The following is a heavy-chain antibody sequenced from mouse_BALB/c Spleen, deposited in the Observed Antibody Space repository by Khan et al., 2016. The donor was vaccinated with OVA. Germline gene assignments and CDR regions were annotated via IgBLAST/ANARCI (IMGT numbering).Heavy chain of an antibody. J-gene: IGHJ2*01. V-gene: IGHV1-7*01. Sequence: VQLQQSGAELAKPGASVKMSCKASGYTFTTYWMHWVNQRPGQGLEWIGYINPTSGYTDYNERFKDKATLSADKSSSTADMQLSSLTSEDSAVYYCTRDRIDYWGQGTTLTVSS. CDR1: GYTFTTYW. CDR3: TRDRIDY. CDR2: INPTSGYT.